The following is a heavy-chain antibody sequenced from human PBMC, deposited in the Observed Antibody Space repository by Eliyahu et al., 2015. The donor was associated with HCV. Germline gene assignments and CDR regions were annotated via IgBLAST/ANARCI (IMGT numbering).Heavy chain of an antibody. CDR1: GFTFGIYG. V-gene: IGHV1-18*01. J-gene: IGHJ5*02. Sequence: QVQLVQSGAEVKKPGASVKVSCKASGFTFGIYGYSWVRQAPGHGLEWMGWITAYNGDTKYPQKFQGRVTMTTDKSTSTVYMELRSLRPDDTAVYYCARDPGGGYTSLDPWGQGTLVTVSS. D-gene: IGHD2-2*02. CDR3: ARDPGGGYTSLDP. CDR2: ITAYNGDT.